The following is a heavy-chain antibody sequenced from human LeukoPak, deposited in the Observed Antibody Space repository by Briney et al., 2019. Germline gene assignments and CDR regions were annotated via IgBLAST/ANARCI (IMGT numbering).Heavy chain of an antibody. V-gene: IGHV4-59*01. D-gene: IGHD2-21*02. CDR2: IYYSGST. Sequence: PSETLSLTCTVSGGSISSYYWSWIRQPPGKGLEWIGYIYYSGSTNHNPSLESRATISVDMSKNHFSLKLSSVIVADTAVYYCAREKVAYCGGDSWCHAFDIWGQGTMVTVSS. J-gene: IGHJ3*02. CDR3: AREKVAYCGGDSWCHAFDI. CDR1: GGSISSYY.